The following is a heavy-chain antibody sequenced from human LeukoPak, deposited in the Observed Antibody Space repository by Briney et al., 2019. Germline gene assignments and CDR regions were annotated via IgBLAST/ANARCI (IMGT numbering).Heavy chain of an antibody. CDR2: IYTSGST. CDR3: ARWYCSSTSCSPYFDY. V-gene: IGHV4-4*07. CDR1: GGSINSYY. D-gene: IGHD2-2*01. J-gene: IGHJ4*02. Sequence: SETLSLTCTVSGGSINSYYWSWIRQPAGKGLEWIGRIYTSGSTNYNPSLKSRVTMSVDTSKNQFSLKLSSVTAADTAVYYCARWYCSSTSCSPYFDYWGQGTLVTVSS.